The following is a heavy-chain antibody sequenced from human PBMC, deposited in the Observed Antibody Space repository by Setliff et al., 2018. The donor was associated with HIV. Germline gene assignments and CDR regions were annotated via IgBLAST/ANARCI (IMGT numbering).Heavy chain of an antibody. CDR2: IHSSGTA. Sequence: SETLSLTCTVSGGSFSSTTYSWGWIRQPPGMGLEWIGSIHSSGTADYNPSLKSRVAMSVDTSRSQFSLKLRSVTAADTAVYYCARHKTNYDFYAFDDWGQGTMVTVSS. CDR1: GGSFSSTTYS. CDR3: ARHKTNYDFYAFDD. J-gene: IGHJ3*01. V-gene: IGHV4-39*01. D-gene: IGHD3-3*01.